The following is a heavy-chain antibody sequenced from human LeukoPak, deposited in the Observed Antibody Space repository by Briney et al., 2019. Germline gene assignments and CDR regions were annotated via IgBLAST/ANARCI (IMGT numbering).Heavy chain of an antibody. D-gene: IGHD3-10*01. J-gene: IGHJ4*02. CDR2: IYHSGST. CDR3: ARDRGRSLWFGDLGY. CDR1: GGSISSSNW. V-gene: IGHV4-4*02. Sequence: SGTLSLTCAVSGGSISSSNWWSWVRQPPGKGLEWIGEIYHSGSTNYNPSLKSRVTISVDKSKNQFSLKLSSVTAADTAVYYCARDRGRSLWFGDLGYWGQGTLVTVSS.